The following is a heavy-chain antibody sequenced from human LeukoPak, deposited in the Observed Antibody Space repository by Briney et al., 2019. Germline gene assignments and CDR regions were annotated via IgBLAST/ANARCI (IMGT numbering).Heavy chain of an antibody. CDR1: GLNFSASA. J-gene: IGHJ3*01. CDR2: IRSIAHNYAT. V-gene: IGHV3-73*01. D-gene: IGHD4-17*01. CDR3: TRPSGGLRVDAFNV. Sequence: GGSLRLSCATSGLNFSASAIHWVRQASGKGLEWVGRIRSIAHNYATTYAASVRGRITVSRDESKNTAYLQMNSLETEDTAVYYCTRPSGGLRVDAFNVWGQGTMVTVS.